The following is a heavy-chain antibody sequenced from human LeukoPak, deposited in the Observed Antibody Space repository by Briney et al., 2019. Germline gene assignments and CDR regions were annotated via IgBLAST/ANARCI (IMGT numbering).Heavy chain of an antibody. CDR3: ARDGLFRGYDSSGYYSSY. CDR1: GGTFSSYA. D-gene: IGHD3-22*01. V-gene: IGHV1-69*04. CDR2: IIPIFGIA. Sequence: SVKVSCKASGGTFSSYAISWVRQAPGQGLEWMGKIIPIFGIANYAQKFQGRVTITADKSTSTAYMELSSLRSEDTAVYYCARDGLFRGYDSSGYYSSYWGQGTLVTVSS. J-gene: IGHJ4*02.